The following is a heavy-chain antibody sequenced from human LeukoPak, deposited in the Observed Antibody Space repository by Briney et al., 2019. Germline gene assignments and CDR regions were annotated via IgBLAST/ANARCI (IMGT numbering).Heavy chain of an antibody. Sequence: PGGSLRLSCAASGFTFDDYGMSWVRQAPGKGLEWVSGINWNGGSTGYADSVKGRFTISRDNAKNSLYLQMNSLRAEDTALYYCARVRSGWYTRGEFDYWGQGTPVTVSS. CDR3: ARVRSGWYTRGEFDY. CDR2: INWNGGST. D-gene: IGHD6-19*01. CDR1: GFTFDDYG. J-gene: IGHJ4*02. V-gene: IGHV3-20*04.